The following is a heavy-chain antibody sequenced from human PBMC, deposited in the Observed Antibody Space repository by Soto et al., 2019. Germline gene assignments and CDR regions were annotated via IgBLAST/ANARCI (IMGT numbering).Heavy chain of an antibody. CDR1: GGSISSYY. Sequence: SETLSLTCTVSGGSISSYYWSWIRQPPGKGLEWIGYIYYSGSTNYNPSLKSRVTISVDTSKNQFSLKLSSVTAADTAVYYCAKVQQLPRGSPSVKLGLDVWGQGTTVTVSS. D-gene: IGHD6-13*01. CDR2: IYYSGST. CDR3: AKVQQLPRGSPSVKLGLDV. J-gene: IGHJ6*02. V-gene: IGHV4-59*01.